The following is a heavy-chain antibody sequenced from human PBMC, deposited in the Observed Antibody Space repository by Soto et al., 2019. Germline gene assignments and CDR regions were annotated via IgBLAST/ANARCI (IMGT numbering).Heavy chain of an antibody. D-gene: IGHD6-19*01. Sequence: EVQLVESGGGLVQPGGSLKLSCAASGFTFSGSTIHWVRQTSGKGLEWVGRIPSNTNTYDTAYAASGKGRFTISRDESKNTAYLQMDSLKTEDTAVYYCTRQYLDVPVASAIDYWGQGTLVTVSS. V-gene: IGHV3-73*02. J-gene: IGHJ4*02. CDR2: IPSNTNTYDT. CDR3: TRQYLDVPVASAIDY. CDR1: GFTFSGST.